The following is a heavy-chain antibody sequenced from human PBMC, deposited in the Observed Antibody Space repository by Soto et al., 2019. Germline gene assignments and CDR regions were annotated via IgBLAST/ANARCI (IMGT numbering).Heavy chain of an antibody. CDR3: VRVALGDYVFDS. D-gene: IGHD4-17*01. J-gene: IGHJ4*02. V-gene: IGHV3-13*01. CDR1: GFTFSSYD. CDR2: IGTAGDT. Sequence: EVQLVESGGGLVQPGGSLRLSCAASGFTFSSYDMHWVRQATGKGLEWVSTIGTAGDTYYPDSVKGRFTISRENAKNSLSLQMNSLRAGDTAGYYCVRVALGDYVFDSWGQGTLVTVSS.